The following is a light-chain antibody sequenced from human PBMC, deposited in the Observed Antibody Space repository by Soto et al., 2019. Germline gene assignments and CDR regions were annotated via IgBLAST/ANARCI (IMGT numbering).Light chain of an antibody. Sequence: DIQMTQSPSSLSASVGDRVTITCRASQGISNYIAWYQQKPGKAPKLLISAASTLQSGVPSRFSGSGSGTHFTLTISTLQPEDVPTYSCQKYNIVPLFGPAPKVDIK. J-gene: IGKJ3*01. CDR3: QKYNIVPL. CDR2: AAS. CDR1: QGISNY. V-gene: IGKV1-27*01.